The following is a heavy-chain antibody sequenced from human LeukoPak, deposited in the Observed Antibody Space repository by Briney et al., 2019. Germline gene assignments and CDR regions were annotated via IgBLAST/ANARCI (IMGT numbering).Heavy chain of an antibody. J-gene: IGHJ6*02. D-gene: IGHD3-9*01. V-gene: IGHV4-59*01. CDR3: ARDLIQFDAAMDV. Sequence: PSETLSPTCTVSGGSISSYYWSWIRQPPGKGLEWIGYIYYSGSTNYNPSLKSRVTISVDTSKNQFSLKLSSVTAADTAVYYCARDLIQFDAAMDVWGQGTTVTVSS. CDR1: GGSISSYY. CDR2: IYYSGST.